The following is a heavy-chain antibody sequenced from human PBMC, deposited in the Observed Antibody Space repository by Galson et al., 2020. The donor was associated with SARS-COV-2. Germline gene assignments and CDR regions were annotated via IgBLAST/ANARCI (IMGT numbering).Heavy chain of an antibody. J-gene: IGHJ6*02. CDR1: GITFRTYW. V-gene: IGHV3-74*01. CDR2: TNSDGSSA. D-gene: IGHD3-16*01. Sequence: GESLKISCAASGITFRTYWMHWVRQVSGKGLVWVARTNSDGSSAIYADSVNGRFTISRDNAKNTLYLQMNSLRVEDTAVYYCAREGEDTWYDYVMDVWGQGTTVTVSS. CDR3: AREGEDTWYDYVMDV.